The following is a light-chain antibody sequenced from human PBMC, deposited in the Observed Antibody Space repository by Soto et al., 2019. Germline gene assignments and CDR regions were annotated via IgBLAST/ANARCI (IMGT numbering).Light chain of an antibody. CDR1: QTVSRSY. Sequence: EIVLTQSPGTLSLSPGESATLSCRASQTVSRSYFVWYQQKPGQPPRLLIYGAPARAPGIPARFSGTGSGTESTLTISRLEPEDFAVYFCQHFDSSPTFGGGTKVEIK. V-gene: IGKV3-20*01. CDR3: QHFDSSPT. CDR2: GAP. J-gene: IGKJ4*01.